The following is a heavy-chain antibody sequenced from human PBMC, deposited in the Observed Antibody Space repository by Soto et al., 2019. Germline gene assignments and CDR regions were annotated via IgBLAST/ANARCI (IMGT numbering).Heavy chain of an antibody. CDR1: GDSLKNHY. D-gene: IGHD3-22*01. V-gene: IGHV4-59*11. CDR2: IYDSGST. CDR3: ARSSVVPVDYFDF. Sequence: SETLSLTCSVSGDSLKNHYWAWIRHSPGKGLEWIGNIYDSGSTNYSPALKSLVSMSVDTSKNLFSLKMNSVTAADTAVYYCARSSVVPVDYFDFWGQGTVVTVSS. J-gene: IGHJ4*02.